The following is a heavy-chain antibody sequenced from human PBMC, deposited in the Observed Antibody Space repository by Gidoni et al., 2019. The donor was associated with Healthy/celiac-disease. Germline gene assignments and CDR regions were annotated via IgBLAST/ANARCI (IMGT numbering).Heavy chain of an antibody. CDR1: GGSISSYY. J-gene: IGHJ4*02. CDR2: IYYSGST. Sequence: QVQLQESGPGLVKPSETLSLTCTVSGGSISSYYWSWIRQPPGTGLEWIGYIYYSGSTNYNPSLKSRVTISVDTSKNQFSLKLSSVTAADTAVYYCASHKLPECFDYWGQGTLVTVSS. CDR3: ASHKLPECFDY. V-gene: IGHV4-59*01. D-gene: IGHD1-1*01.